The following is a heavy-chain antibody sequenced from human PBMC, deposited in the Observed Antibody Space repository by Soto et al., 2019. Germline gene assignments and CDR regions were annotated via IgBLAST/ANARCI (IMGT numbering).Heavy chain of an antibody. J-gene: IGHJ4*02. D-gene: IGHD5-18*01. CDR3: ARDGVGYSYGYLYDY. V-gene: IGHV1-2*04. CDR2: INPNSGGT. CDR1: GYTFTCYY. Sequence: ASVKGSCKASGYTFTCYYMHWVRQAPGQGLEWMGWINPNSGGTNYAQKFQGWVTMTRDTSISTAYMELSRLRSDDTAVYYCARDGVGYSYGYLYDYWGQGTLVTVS.